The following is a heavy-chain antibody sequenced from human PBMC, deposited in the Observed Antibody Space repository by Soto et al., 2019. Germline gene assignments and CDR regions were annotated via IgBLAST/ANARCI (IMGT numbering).Heavy chain of an antibody. J-gene: IGHJ4*02. CDR2: IYYSGTT. CDR3: ATFVVPASRHTGFDF. V-gene: IGHV4-39*01. CDR1: GGSISTSNYY. Sequence: QLQLQESGPGLVKPSETLSLTCTVSGGSISTSNYYWGWVRQPPGKGLDWIGNIYYSGTTYYNPSLKSRVTISVDTSKNQFSLKLNSVTAADTAVYYCATFVVPASRHTGFDFWGPGTLVTVSS. D-gene: IGHD2-21*02.